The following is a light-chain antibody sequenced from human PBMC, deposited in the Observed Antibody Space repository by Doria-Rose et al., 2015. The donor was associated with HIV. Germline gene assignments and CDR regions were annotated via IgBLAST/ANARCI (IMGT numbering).Light chain of an antibody. CDR2: GAS. Sequence: EIVLTQSPGTLSLSPGERATLSCRASQSINSAYLAWYQQKPGQAPRLLIYGASSRATGIPDRFNGSGSGTDFTLTISRLEPEDFAVYYCQHYGSSRITFGQGTRLEIK. J-gene: IGKJ5*01. CDR3: QHYGSSRIT. CDR1: QSINSAY. V-gene: IGKV3-20*01.